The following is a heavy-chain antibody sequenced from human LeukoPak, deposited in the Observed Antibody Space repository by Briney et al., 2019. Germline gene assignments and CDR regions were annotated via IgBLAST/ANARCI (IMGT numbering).Heavy chain of an antibody. CDR1: GYSFTSYW. V-gene: IGHV5-51*01. CDR3: ASSPGIAVADPWYFDL. CDR2: IYPGDSDT. J-gene: IGHJ2*01. Sequence: GESLKISCKGSGYSFTSYWIGWVRKMPGKGLEWMGIIYPGDSDTRYSPSFQGQVTISADKSISTAYLQWSSLKASDTAMYYCASSPGIAVADPWYFDLWGRGTLVTVSS. D-gene: IGHD6-19*01.